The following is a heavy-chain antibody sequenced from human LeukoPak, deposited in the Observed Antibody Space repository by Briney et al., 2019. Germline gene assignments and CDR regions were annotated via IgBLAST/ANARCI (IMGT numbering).Heavy chain of an antibody. J-gene: IGHJ6*02. CDR2: INPSCGST. CDR3: AREPVVVPVAINVDGMDV. CDR1: GYTFTSHY. D-gene: IGHD2-2*01. Sequence: ASVKFSCTATGYTFTSHYMHWVRPAPGQGLEWMGIINPSCGSTSHTQKFPGRATMNRDTSTSTVNMELSSLRSEDTAVSYCAREPVVVPVAINVDGMDVWGQGTTVTVSS. V-gene: IGHV1-46*01.